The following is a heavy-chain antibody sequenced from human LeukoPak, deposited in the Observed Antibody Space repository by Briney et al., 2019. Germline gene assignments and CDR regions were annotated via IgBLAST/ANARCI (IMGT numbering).Heavy chain of an antibody. V-gene: IGHV3-30*04. CDR1: GFTFSSYA. Sequence: GGSLRLSCAASGFTFSSYAMHWVRQAPGKGLEWVAVISYAGSNKYYADSVKGRFTISRDNSKNTLYLQMNSLRAEDTAVYYCARGGTPPLNYYYYMDVWGKGTTVTVSS. D-gene: IGHD1-7*01. J-gene: IGHJ6*03. CDR3: ARGGTPPLNYYYYMDV. CDR2: ISYAGSNK.